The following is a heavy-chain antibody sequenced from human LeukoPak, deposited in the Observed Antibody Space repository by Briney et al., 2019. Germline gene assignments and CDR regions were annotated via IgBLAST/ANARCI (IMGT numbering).Heavy chain of an antibody. CDR2: ISGSGGST. Sequence: GGSLRLSCAASGFTFSSYAMSWVRQAPGKGLEWVSAISGSGGSTYYADSVKGRFTISRDNSKNTLYLQMNSLRAEDTAVYYCAKEKPITGDKTWNWYFDLWGRGTLVTVSS. J-gene: IGHJ2*01. V-gene: IGHV3-23*01. CDR1: GFTFSSYA. D-gene: IGHD7-27*01. CDR3: AKEKPITGDKTWNWYFDL.